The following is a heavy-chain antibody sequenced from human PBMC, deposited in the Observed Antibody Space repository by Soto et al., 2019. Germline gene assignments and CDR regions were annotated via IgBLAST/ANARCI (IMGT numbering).Heavy chain of an antibody. CDR1: GGSFSGYY. J-gene: IGHJ6*02. Sequence: SETLSLTCAVYGGSFSGYYWSWIRQPPGKGLEWIGEINHSGSTNYNPSLKSRVTISVDTSKNQFSLKLSSVTAADTAVYYCACSSNPNYYYGMDVWAQGTTVTVSS. V-gene: IGHV4-34*01. CDR3: ACSSNPNYYYGMDV. D-gene: IGHD2-2*01. CDR2: INHSGST.